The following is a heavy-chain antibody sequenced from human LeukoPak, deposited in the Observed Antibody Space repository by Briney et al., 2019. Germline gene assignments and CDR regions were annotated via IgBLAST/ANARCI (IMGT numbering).Heavy chain of an antibody. CDR1: GGSISSGGYS. J-gene: IGHJ5*02. CDR3: ARVGIAVAGTGNWFDP. Sequence: PSETLSLTCAVSGGSISSGGYSWSWIRQPPGKGLEWIGYIYHSGSTYYNPSLKSRVTISVDRFKNQFSLKLSSVTAADTAVYYCARVGIAVAGTGNWFDPWGQGTLVTVSS. CDR2: IYHSGST. D-gene: IGHD6-19*01. V-gene: IGHV4-30-2*01.